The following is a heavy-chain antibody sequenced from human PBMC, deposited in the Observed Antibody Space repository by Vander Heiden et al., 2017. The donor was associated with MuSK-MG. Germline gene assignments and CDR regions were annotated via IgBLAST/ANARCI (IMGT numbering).Heavy chain of an antibody. Sequence: QLQLQESGSGLVQPSQTLSLTCAVSGGSISSGGYSWSWIRQPPGKGQEWIGYIYHSGRTYYNPSLKSRVTISVDRSKNQFSLKLSSVTAADTAVYYCARVSGADFWSGYYSYYYYMDVWDKGTTVTVSS. J-gene: IGHJ6*03. CDR2: IYHSGRT. V-gene: IGHV4-30-2*01. CDR1: GGSISSGGYS. D-gene: IGHD3-3*01. CDR3: ARVSGADFWSGYYSYYYYMDV.